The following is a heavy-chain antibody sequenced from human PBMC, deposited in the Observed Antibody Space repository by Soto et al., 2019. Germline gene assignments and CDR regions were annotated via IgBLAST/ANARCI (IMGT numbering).Heavy chain of an antibody. D-gene: IGHD6-19*01. V-gene: IGHV4-31*03. Sequence: TSETLSLTCTVSGGSISSGGYYWSWIRQHPGKGLEWIGYIYYSGSTYYNPSLKSRVTISVDTSKNQFSLKLSSVTAADTSMYYYATPAVADKGVAFDIWGQGTMVTVSS. CDR2: IYYSGST. CDR1: GGSISSGGYY. J-gene: IGHJ3*02. CDR3: ATPAVADKGVAFDI.